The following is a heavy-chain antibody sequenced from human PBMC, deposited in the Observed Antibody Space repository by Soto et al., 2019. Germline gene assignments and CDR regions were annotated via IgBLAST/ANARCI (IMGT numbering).Heavy chain of an antibody. D-gene: IGHD2-15*01. CDR2: ISDSGGST. CDR3: AKDKYGGVVVAATPNY. V-gene: IGHV3-23*01. Sequence: GGSLRLSCAASGFTFSSYAMSWVRQAPGKGLEWVSAISDSGGSTYYADSVKGRFTISRDNSKNTLYLQMNSLRAEDTAVYYCAKDKYGGVVVAATPNYWGQGTLVTVSS. J-gene: IGHJ4*02. CDR1: GFTFSSYA.